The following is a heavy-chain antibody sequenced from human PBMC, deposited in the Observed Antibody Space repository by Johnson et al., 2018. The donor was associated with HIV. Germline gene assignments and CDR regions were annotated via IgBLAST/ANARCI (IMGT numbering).Heavy chain of an antibody. D-gene: IGHD5-12*01. V-gene: IGHV3-30*03. J-gene: IGHJ3*02. CDR3: ARGGGWATDAFDI. Sequence: QVQLVESGGGLVQPGGSLRLSCGASGFTFSDYWMSWVRQAPGKGLEWVAIMSYNASNKYYADSVKGRFTISRDNSKNTLCLQMNSLRPEDTAVYFCARGGGWATDAFDIWGQGTMVTVSS. CDR2: MSYNASNK. CDR1: GFTFSDYW.